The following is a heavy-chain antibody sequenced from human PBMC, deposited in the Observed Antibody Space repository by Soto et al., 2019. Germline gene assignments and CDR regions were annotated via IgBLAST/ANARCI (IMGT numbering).Heavy chain of an antibody. V-gene: IGHV1-18*01. J-gene: IGHJ4*02. D-gene: IGHD3-22*01. Sequence: QVQLVQSGAEVKKPGASVKVSCKASGYTFTTYGMSWVRQAPGQGLDWMGWISTYNGNTKYAERLQGRVTRTTDTTTSTAYMELRSLTSDDTAVYYCARGPTDYYDNSGNYFLDYWGQGTLVTVSS. CDR1: GYTFTTYG. CDR2: ISTYNGNT. CDR3: ARGPTDYYDNSGNYFLDY.